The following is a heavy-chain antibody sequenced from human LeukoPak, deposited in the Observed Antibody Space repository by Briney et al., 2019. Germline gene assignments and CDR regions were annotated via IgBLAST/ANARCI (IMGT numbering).Heavy chain of an antibody. J-gene: IGHJ4*02. CDR1: GFTFSSYA. V-gene: IGHV3-30-3*01. CDR3: ARDPYDSSGFDY. Sequence: GGFLRLSCAASGFTFSSYAMHWVRQAPGKGLEWVAVISYDGSNKYYADSVKGRFTISRDNSKNTLYLQMNSLRAEDTAVYYCARDPYDSSGFDYWGQGTLVTVSS. CDR2: ISYDGSNK. D-gene: IGHD3-22*01.